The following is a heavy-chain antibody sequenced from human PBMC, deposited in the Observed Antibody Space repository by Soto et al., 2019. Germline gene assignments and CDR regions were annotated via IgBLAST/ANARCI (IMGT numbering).Heavy chain of an antibody. V-gene: IGHV3-23*01. J-gene: IGHJ4*02. CDR3: AKVYSGYDLFDY. Sequence: PGGSLRLSCAASGFTFSSYAMSWVRQAPGKGLEWVSGIGGSGGSTYYADSVKGRFTISRDNSKDTLYLQMNSLRAEDTAVYYCAKVYSGYDLFDYWGQGTLVTVSS. CDR1: GFTFSSYA. D-gene: IGHD5-12*01. CDR2: IGGSGGST.